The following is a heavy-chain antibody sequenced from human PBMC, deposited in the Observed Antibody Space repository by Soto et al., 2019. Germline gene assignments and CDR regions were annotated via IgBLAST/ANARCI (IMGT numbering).Heavy chain of an antibody. CDR1: GFTFSSYG. Sequence: GGSLRLSCAASGFTFSSYGMHWVRQAPGKGLEWVAVIWYDGSNKYYADSVKGRFTISRDNSKNTLYLQMNSLRAEDTAVYYCARSTSSAADYYYYGMDVWGQGTTVTVSS. D-gene: IGHD6-13*01. CDR3: ARSTSSAADYYYYGMDV. V-gene: IGHV3-33*01. CDR2: IWYDGSNK. J-gene: IGHJ6*02.